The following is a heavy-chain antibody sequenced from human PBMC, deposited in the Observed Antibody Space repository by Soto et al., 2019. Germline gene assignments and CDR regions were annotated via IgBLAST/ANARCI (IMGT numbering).Heavy chain of an antibody. V-gene: IGHV4-30-4*01. CDR3: AKWGGDFWSGYSYYYYGMDV. Sequence: QVQLQESGPGLVKPSQTLSLTCTVSGGSISSGDYYWSWIRQPPGKGLEWIGYIYYSGSTYYNPSLKSRVTISVDTSKTQFSLKLSSVTAADTAVYYCAKWGGDFWSGYSYYYYGMDVWGQGTTVTVSS. J-gene: IGHJ6*02. CDR2: IYYSGST. CDR1: GGSISSGDYY. D-gene: IGHD3-3*01.